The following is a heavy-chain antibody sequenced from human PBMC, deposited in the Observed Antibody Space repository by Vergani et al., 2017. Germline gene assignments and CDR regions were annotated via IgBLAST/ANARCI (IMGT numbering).Heavy chain of an antibody. CDR3: ARGQITMVRGVIDYYYYYYMDV. V-gene: IGHV1-8*01. CDR1: GYTFTSYD. Sequence: QVQLVQSGAEVKTPGASVKVSCKASGYTFTSYDINWVRQATGQGLEWMGWMNPNSGNTGYAQKFQGRVTMTRNTPISTAYMEQSSLRSEDTAVYYCARGQITMVRGVIDYYYYYYMDVWGKGTTVTVSS. D-gene: IGHD3-10*01. J-gene: IGHJ6*03. CDR2: MNPNSGNT.